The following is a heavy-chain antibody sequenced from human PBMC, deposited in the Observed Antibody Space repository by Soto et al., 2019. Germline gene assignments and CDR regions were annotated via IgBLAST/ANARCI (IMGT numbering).Heavy chain of an antibody. D-gene: IGHD3-3*01. Sequence: QITLNESGPTVVSPTETLTLTCRFSGFSLTTSGVGVGWIRQSPGKAPEWIALIYWDDDKRYSASLKSRLTITKDTSKNQVVLTVSDLDPTDTATYYCAHRVLRTVFGLVTTTAIYFDFWGQGTPVAVSS. J-gene: IGHJ4*02. CDR3: AHRVLRTVFGLVTTTAIYFDF. V-gene: IGHV2-5*02. CDR2: IYWDDDK. CDR1: GFSLTTSGVG.